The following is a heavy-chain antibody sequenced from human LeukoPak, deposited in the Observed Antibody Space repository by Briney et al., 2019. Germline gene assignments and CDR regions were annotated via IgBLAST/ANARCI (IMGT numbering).Heavy chain of an antibody. J-gene: IGHJ4*01. Sequence: GASVKVSCKAARYTFTSYDINWVRQAPGQGLEWMGWMNPDSGNTGYAQKFQGRVSMTRSTSISTAYMELGGLTSDDTAVYFCARGSHRGYCTTSNCYTVDYWGQGTLVSVSS. D-gene: IGHD2-2*02. CDR2: MNPDSGNT. V-gene: IGHV1-8*01. CDR1: RYTFTSYD. CDR3: ARGSHRGYCTTSNCYTVDY.